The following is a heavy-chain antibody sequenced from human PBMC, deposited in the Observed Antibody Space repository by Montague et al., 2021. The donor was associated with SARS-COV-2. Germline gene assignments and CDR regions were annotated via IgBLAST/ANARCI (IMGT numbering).Heavy chain of an antibody. J-gene: IGHJ6*02. CDR2: ISGYNGNT. Sequence: SVKVSCKASGYTFTIYGITWVRQAPGQGLEWMGWISGYNGNTNYAQKFQGRVTITTDTSTSTAYMELRSLRSDDTAVYYCAREGAGIAAAFDYYYNGMDVWGQGTTVTVSS. CDR1: GYTFTIYG. CDR3: AREGAGIAAAFDYYYNGMDV. D-gene: IGHD6-13*01. V-gene: IGHV1-18*01.